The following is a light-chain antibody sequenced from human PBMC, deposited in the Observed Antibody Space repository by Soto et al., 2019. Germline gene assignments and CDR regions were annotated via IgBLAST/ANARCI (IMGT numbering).Light chain of an antibody. CDR2: DVS. V-gene: IGLV2-11*01. CDR3: CSYTNSAYV. J-gene: IGLJ1*01. Sequence: SALTQPRSVSVSPGQSVTISCTGTSSDVGAYNYVSWYQQHPAKAPNLMIYDVSKRPSGVPDRFSGSKSGNTASLTISGLQAEDEGDYYCCSYTNSAYVFGTGTRSPS. CDR1: SSDVGAYNY.